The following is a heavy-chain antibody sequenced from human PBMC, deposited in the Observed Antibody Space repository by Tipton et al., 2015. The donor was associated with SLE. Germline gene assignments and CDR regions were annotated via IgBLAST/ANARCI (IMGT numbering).Heavy chain of an antibody. CDR2: MNPNSGNT. CDR1: GYPFIGYY. Sequence: QSGAEVKKPGASVKVSCKASGYPFIGYYMHWVRQTPGQGLEWMGWMNPNSGNTDYEQKFQGRVTMTRNTSISTAYMELSSLTSEDTAVYYCAGGNFSSGSEDWWGQGTLVTVSS. V-gene: IGHV1-8*02. J-gene: IGHJ4*02. CDR3: AGGNFSSGSEDW. D-gene: IGHD3/OR15-3a*01.